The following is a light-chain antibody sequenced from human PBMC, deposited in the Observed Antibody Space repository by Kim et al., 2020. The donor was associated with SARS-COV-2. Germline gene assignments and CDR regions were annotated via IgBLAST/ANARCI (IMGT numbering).Light chain of an antibody. J-gene: IGLJ3*02. V-gene: IGLV3-1*01. CDR2: QHT. Sequence: SYELTQPPSVSVSPGQTASITCSGAKLGDKYAYWYQQKPGQSPVLVIYQHTKRPSGISQRFSGSSSGSTATLTISPAQTVDEADYYCQAWDSSTAVFGGGTQLTVL. CDR3: QAWDSSTAV. CDR1: KLGDKY.